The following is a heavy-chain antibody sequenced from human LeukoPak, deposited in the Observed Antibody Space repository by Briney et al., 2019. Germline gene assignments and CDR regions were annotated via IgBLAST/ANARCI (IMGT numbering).Heavy chain of an antibody. Sequence: GGSLRLSCAASRFTFSNYAMSWVRQAPGKGLEWVANIKQDGSEKHYVDSVEGRFSISRDNAKYSLYLQLNSLRAEDTAVYYCARDKYCSTTWGQGTLVIVSS. V-gene: IGHV3-7*01. CDR3: ARDKYCSTT. CDR1: RFTFSNYA. CDR2: IKQDGSEK. J-gene: IGHJ5*02. D-gene: IGHD2-2*01.